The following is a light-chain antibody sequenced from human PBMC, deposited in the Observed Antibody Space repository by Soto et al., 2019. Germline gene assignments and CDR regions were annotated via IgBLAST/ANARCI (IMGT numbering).Light chain of an antibody. CDR2: EDT. J-gene: IGLJ2*01. CDR1: SSDVGGYNS. V-gene: IGLV2-8*01. Sequence: QSVLTQPPSAPGSPGQSVTISCTGTSSDVGGYNSVSWYQQYPGKAPKLMIYEDTKRPSGVPDRFSGSKSGNTSSLTVSGLQAEDAADYYCSSYGGKNNYLFGGGTKLTVL. CDR3: SSYGGKNNYL.